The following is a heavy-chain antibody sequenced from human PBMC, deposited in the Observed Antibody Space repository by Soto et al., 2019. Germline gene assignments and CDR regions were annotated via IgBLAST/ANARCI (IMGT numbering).Heavy chain of an antibody. J-gene: IGHJ6*04. D-gene: IGHD3-9*01. CDR3: ARDLRYFDAGPRGYYYYYGMDV. CDR1: GYTFTSYY. V-gene: IGHV1-46*01. Sequence: ASLKVSCKVSGYTFTSYYMHWVRQAPGQGLEWMGIINPSGGSTSYAQKFQGRVTMTRDTSTSTVYMELSSLRSEDTAVYYCARDLRYFDAGPRGYYYYYGMDVWGKGTTVTVSS. CDR2: INPSGGST.